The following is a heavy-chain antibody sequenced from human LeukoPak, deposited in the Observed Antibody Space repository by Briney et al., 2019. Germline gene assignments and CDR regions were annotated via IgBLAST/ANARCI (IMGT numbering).Heavy chain of an antibody. Sequence: ASVKVSCKASGYTFTSYGISWVRQAPGQGLEWMGWISAYNGNTNYAQKLQGRVTMTTDTSTSTAYMELRSLRSDDTAVYYCARDWAVAGTFVGWFDPWGQGTLVTVSS. CDR1: GYTFTSYG. V-gene: IGHV1-18*01. D-gene: IGHD6-19*01. CDR3: ARDWAVAGTFVGWFDP. CDR2: ISAYNGNT. J-gene: IGHJ5*02.